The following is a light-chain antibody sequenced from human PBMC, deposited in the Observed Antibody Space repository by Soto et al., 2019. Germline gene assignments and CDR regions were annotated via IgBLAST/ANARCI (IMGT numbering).Light chain of an antibody. J-gene: IGKJ1*01. CDR3: QPYGPAPWT. CDR2: AAS. V-gene: IGKV3-20*01. Sequence: EIVLTQSAGTLSLSPGERATLSCRASQTVSGSYLAWFQQKPGQTPRLLLYAASTRAAGVPGRFSGSGSGTDFSLTINRLELEDFAVYYCQPYGPAPWTFGQGTKVEIK. CDR1: QTVSGSY.